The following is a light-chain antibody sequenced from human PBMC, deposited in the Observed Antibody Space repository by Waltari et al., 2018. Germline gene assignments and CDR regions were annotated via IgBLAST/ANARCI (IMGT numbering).Light chain of an antibody. J-gene: IGLJ2*01. Sequence: SYVLAQPPSVSVAPGKTARITCGGDDIGRKSVHWYQQKSGQAPVLVIYDEIDRPSGIPDRFAGSNSGDTATLTISGLQAEDEADYYCCSYASGSTFVFGGGTKLTVL. CDR3: CSYASGSTFV. CDR1: DIGRKS. CDR2: DEI. V-gene: IGLV3-21*03.